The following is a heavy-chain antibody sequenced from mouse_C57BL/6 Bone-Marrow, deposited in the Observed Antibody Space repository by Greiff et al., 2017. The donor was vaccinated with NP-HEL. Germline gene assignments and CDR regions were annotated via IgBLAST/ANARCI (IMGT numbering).Heavy chain of an antibody. CDR1: GFNIKDDY. J-gene: IGHJ4*01. V-gene: IGHV14-4*01. D-gene: IGHD1-1*01. CDR3: TTSYYYGSSSYYYAMDY. CDR2: IDPENGDT. Sequence: VQLQQSGAELVRPGASVKLSCTASGFNIKDDYMHWVKQRPEQGLEWIGWIDPENGDTEYASKFQGKATITADTSSNTAYLQLSSLTSEDTAVYYCTTSYYYGSSSYYYAMDYWGQGTSVTVSS.